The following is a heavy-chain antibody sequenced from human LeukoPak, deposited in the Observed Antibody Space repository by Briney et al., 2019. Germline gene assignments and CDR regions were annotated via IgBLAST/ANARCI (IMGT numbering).Heavy chain of an antibody. D-gene: IGHD2-15*01. CDR1: GFTFSDYY. V-gene: IGHV3-11*01. Sequence: GGSLRLSCAASGFTFSDYYMSWIRQAPGKGLEWVSYISSSGSTIYYADSVKGRFTISRDNAKNSLYLQMNSLRAEDTAVYYCARIFRGMPAHCSGGSCYSGYYYYYYMDVWGKGTTVTVSS. CDR2: ISSSGSTI. J-gene: IGHJ6*03. CDR3: ARIFRGMPAHCSGGSCYSGYYYYYYMDV.